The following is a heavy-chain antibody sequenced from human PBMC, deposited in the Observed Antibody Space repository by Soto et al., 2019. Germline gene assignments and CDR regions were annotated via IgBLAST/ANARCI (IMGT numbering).Heavy chain of an antibody. Sequence: PGGSLRLSCAASGFTFSSYSMNWVRQAPGKGLEWVSSISSSSSYIYYADSVKGRFTISRDNAKNSLYLQMNSLRAEDTAVYYCARDHIVVVPAAIPEDNYYYYGMDVWRQRTTVTVSS. CDR1: GFTFSSYS. CDR3: ARDHIVVVPAAIPEDNYYYYGMDV. D-gene: IGHD2-2*02. V-gene: IGHV3-21*01. J-gene: IGHJ6*02. CDR2: ISSSSSYI.